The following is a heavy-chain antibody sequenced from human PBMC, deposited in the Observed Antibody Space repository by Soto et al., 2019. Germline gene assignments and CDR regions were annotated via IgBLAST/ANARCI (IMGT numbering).Heavy chain of an antibody. V-gene: IGHV3-30*18. D-gene: IGHD4-17*01. J-gene: IGHJ3*02. CDR3: AKVGDGDYFGAAFDI. CDR2: ISYDGSNK. Sequence: GGSLRLSCAASGFTFSSYGMHWVRQAPGKGLEWVAVISYDGSNKYYADSVKGRFTISRDNSKNTLYLQMNSLRAEDTAVYYCAKVGDGDYFGAAFDIWGQGTMVTVS. CDR1: GFTFSSYG.